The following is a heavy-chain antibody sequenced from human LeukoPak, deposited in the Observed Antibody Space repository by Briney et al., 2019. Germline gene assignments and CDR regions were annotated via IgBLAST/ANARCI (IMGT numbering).Heavy chain of an antibody. V-gene: IGHV3-21*01. CDR1: GFTFSSCS. CDR3: ARVVDILTGYYTVDY. D-gene: IGHD3-9*01. Sequence: GGSLRLSCAASGFTFSSCSMKWVRQAPGKGLEWVSFISSSRSYIYYADSVKGRFTISRDNAKNSLYLQMNSLRAEDTAVYYCARVVDILTGYYTVDYWGQGTLVTVSS. CDR2: ISSSRSYI. J-gene: IGHJ4*02.